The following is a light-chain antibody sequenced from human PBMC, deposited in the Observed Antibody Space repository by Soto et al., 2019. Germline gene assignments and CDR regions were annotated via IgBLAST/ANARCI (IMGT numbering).Light chain of an antibody. CDR3: ISHAGTSNV. V-gene: IGLV2-8*01. J-gene: IGLJ1*01. Sequence: QSALTQPPSASGSLGQSVAISGTGTSSDVGATDYVSWYQHHSGKAPKLLLYEVNKRPSGVPDRFSGSKSGNTASLTVSVLQADDEADYYCISHAGTSNVLGTGTKVTVL. CDR2: EVN. CDR1: SSDVGATDY.